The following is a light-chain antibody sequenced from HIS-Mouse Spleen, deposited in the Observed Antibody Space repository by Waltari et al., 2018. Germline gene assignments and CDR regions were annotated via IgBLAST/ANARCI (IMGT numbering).Light chain of an antibody. CDR3: CSYAGSSTWV. CDR2: EGS. J-gene: IGLJ3*02. Sequence: QSALTQPASVSGSPGQSITISCTGTSSDVGSYNLVSWYQQHPGKAPKLMIYEGSKRTAGVSNRFSGSKSCNTASLTISGLQAEDEADYYCCSYAGSSTWVFGGGTKLTVL. V-gene: IGLV2-23*01. CDR1: SSDVGSYNL.